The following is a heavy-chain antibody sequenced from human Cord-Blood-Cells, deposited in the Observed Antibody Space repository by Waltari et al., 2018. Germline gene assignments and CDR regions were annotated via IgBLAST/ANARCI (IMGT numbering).Heavy chain of an antibody. D-gene: IGHD3-22*01. V-gene: IGHV1-18*04. CDR3: ARLLRAYYYDSSGLYWFDP. CDR2: ISAYNGNT. Sequence: QVQLVQSGAEVKKPGASVKVSCKASGYTFTSYGISWVRQAPGQGLEWMGWISAYNGNTNYAQKLQGRVTMTTDTSTSTAYMELRSLRSDDTAVYYCARLLRAYYYDSSGLYWFDPWGQGTLVTVSS. CDR1: GYTFTSYG. J-gene: IGHJ5*02.